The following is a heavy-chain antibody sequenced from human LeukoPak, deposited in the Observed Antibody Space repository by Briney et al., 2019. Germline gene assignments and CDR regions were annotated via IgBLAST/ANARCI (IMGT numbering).Heavy chain of an antibody. V-gene: IGHV3-23*01. CDR3: AKTRIAAPGYFDY. D-gene: IGHD6-13*01. J-gene: IGHJ4*02. CDR2: ISGSAGST. CDR1: GFTFHFYA. Sequence: GGSLRLSCVASGFTFHFYAMSWVRQAPGGPLEWVSAISGSAGSTYYADSVKGRFTISRDNSKNTLYLQMNSLRAEDTAVYYCAKTRIAAPGYFDYWGQGTLVTVSS.